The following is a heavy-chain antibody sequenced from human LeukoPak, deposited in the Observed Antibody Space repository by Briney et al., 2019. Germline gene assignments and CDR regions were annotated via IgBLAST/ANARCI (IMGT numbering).Heavy chain of an antibody. CDR2: IHKDGSEK. CDR3: AKDYRSGWYVHVMDV. V-gene: IGHV3-7*05. D-gene: IGHD6-19*01. CDR1: GFIFGDYW. Sequence: GGSLRLSCAASGFIFGDYWMTWVRQAPGKGLEWVANIHKDGSEKYYVDSVKGRFSITRDNAKNSLFLQMNSLRAEDSAVYYCAKDYRSGWYVHVMDVWGQGTPVTVSS. J-gene: IGHJ6*02.